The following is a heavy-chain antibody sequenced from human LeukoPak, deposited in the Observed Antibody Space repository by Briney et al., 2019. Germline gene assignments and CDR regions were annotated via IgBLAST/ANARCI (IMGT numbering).Heavy chain of an antibody. CDR2: IIPTLDVA. CDR1: GDNFSSYV. CDR3: AREGVYSPDPTSYHRLPFDI. D-gene: IGHD3-16*02. J-gene: IGHJ3*02. Sequence: SVKVSCKASGDNFSSYVITWVRQAPGQGLEWMGRIIPTLDVANFAQKFKGRVTITADKFTNTAHLELSSLRSEDTAVYFCAREGVYSPDPTSYHRLPFDIWGKGTVVIVSS. V-gene: IGHV1-69*04.